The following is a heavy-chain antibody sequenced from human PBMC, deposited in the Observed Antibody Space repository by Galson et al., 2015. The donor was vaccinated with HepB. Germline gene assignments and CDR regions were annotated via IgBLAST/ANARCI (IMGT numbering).Heavy chain of an antibody. Sequence: SVKVSCKASGYTFTSYAMHWVRQAPGQRLEWMGWINAGNGNTKYSQKFQGRVTITRDTSASTAYMELSSLRSEDTAVYYCARDRPYYYGSGSYDFDYWGQGTLVTVSS. CDR3: ARDRPYYYGSGSYDFDY. J-gene: IGHJ4*02. V-gene: IGHV1-3*01. D-gene: IGHD3-10*01. CDR2: INAGNGNT. CDR1: GYTFTSYA.